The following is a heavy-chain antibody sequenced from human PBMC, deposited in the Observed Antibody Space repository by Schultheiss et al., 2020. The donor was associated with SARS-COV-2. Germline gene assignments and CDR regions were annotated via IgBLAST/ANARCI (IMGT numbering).Heavy chain of an antibody. J-gene: IGHJ4*02. D-gene: IGHD6-13*01. Sequence: GGSLRLSCAASGFTFSNAWMSWVRQAPGKGLEWVGRIKSKTDGGTTDYAAPVKGRFTISRDDSKNTLYLQMNSLKTEDTAVYYCAKGIAAAPKSERGALDYWGQGTLVTVSS. CDR1: GFTFSNAW. CDR3: AKGIAAAPKSERGALDY. CDR2: IKSKTDGGTT. V-gene: IGHV3-15*01.